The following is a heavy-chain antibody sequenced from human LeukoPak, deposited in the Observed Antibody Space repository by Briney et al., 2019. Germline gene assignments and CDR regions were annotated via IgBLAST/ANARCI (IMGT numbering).Heavy chain of an antibody. CDR3: ARAGDQEGFDY. CDR1: GFTFSSYG. J-gene: IGHJ4*02. V-gene: IGHV3-30*03. D-gene: IGHD3-16*01. Sequence: PGGSLRLSCAASGFTFSSYGMHWVRQAPGKGLEWVAVISYDGSNKYYADSVKGRITISRDNSKNTLYLQMNSLRAEDTAVYYCARAGDQEGFDYWGQGTLVTVSS. CDR2: ISYDGSNK.